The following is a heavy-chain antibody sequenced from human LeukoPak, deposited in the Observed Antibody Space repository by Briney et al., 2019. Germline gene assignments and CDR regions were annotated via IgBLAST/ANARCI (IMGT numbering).Heavy chain of an antibody. CDR2: IHYSGST. CDR3: ARFRDGYNFVDS. J-gene: IGHJ4*02. D-gene: IGHD5-24*01. V-gene: IGHV4-59*01. Sequence: PSETLSLTCTVSAGSICNYYWIWIRQPPGKRLEWIGYIHYSGSTNYSPSLKSRVTISVDTSKNQFSLRLISVTAADTAVYYCARFRDGYNFVDSWGQGTLVTVSS. CDR1: AGSICNYY.